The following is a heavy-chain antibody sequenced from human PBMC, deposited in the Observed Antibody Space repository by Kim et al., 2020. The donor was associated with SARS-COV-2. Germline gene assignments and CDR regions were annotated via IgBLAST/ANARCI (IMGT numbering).Heavy chain of an antibody. CDR3: ARPYDFWSGYYTGLFDY. V-gene: IGHV3-30-3*01. CDR2: ISYDGSNK. Sequence: GGSLRLSCAASGFTFSSYAMHWVRQAPGKGLEWVAVISYDGSNKYYADSVKGRFTISRDNSKNTLYLQMNSLRAEDTAVYYCARPYDFWSGYYTGLFDY. J-gene: IGHJ4*01. CDR1: GFTFSSYA. D-gene: IGHD3-3*01.